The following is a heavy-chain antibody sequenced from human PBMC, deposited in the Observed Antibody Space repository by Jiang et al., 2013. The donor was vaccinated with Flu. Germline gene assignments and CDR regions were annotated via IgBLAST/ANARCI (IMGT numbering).Heavy chain of an antibody. CDR2: TYCRSTYYGSKWYH. D-gene: IGHD2-2*02. CDR3: ARDYTGGRWYFDL. J-gene: IGHJ2*01. V-gene: IGHV6-1*01. Sequence: QTLSLTCDISGDSVSSDSAAWNWIRQSPSRGLEWLGRTYCRSTYYGSKWYHDYAESVKSRIAINPDTSKNQFSLQLNSVTPEDTAVYYCARDYTGGRWYFDLWGRGTLVTVSS. CDR1: GDSVSSDSAA.